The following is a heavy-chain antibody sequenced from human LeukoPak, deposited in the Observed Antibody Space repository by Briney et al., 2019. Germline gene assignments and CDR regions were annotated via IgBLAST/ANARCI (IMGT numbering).Heavy chain of an antibody. D-gene: IGHD3-22*01. Sequence: GGSLRLSCAASGFTFSSYEMNWVRQAPGKGLEWVSYISSSGSTIYYADSVKGRFTISRDNAKNSLYLQMSSLRAEDTAVYYCARVRGYYDSSGYNPLWYWGQGTLVTVSS. CDR1: GFTFSSYE. J-gene: IGHJ4*02. V-gene: IGHV3-48*03. CDR2: ISSSGSTI. CDR3: ARVRGYYDSSGYNPLWY.